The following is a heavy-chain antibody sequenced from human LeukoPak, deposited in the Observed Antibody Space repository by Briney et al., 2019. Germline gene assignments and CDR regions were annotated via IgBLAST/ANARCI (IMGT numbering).Heavy chain of an antibody. V-gene: IGHV4-59*12. CDR2: IYYSVST. J-gene: IGHJ3*02. D-gene: IGHD3-22*01. CDR3: ARDLDYYDSSGYFFDI. CDR1: GGAISSYY. Sequence: PSETLSLTCTVSGGAISSYYWSWIRQPPGKGLEWIGYIYYSVSTNNNPSLKSRVTISVDTSKNQLSLRLSSVTAADTAVYYCARDLDYYDSSGYFFDIWGQGTVVTVSS.